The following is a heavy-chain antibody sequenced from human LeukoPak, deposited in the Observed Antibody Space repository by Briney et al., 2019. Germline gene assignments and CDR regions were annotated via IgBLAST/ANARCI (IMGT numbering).Heavy chain of an antibody. CDR2: INHSGST. CDR1: GGSFSGYY. J-gene: IGHJ4*02. Sequence: SETLSLTCAVYGGSFSGYYWSWIRQPPGKGLEWIGEINHSGSTNYNPSLKSRVTISVDTSKNQFSLTLSSVTAADTAVYYCARAPPYYDSSGYQVDYWGQGTLVTVSS. V-gene: IGHV4-34*01. D-gene: IGHD3-22*01. CDR3: ARAPPYYDSSGYQVDY.